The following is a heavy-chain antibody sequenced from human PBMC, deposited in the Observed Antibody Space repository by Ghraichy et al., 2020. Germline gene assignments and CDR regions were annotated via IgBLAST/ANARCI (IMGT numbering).Heavy chain of an antibody. CDR1: GFTFRTYA. CDR2: ITDNGGTT. Sequence: LTCAASGFTFRTYAMSWVRQAPGKGLEWVSAITDNGGTTYDAESVKGRFTISRDNSKNMLFLQMNSLRGEDTAVYYCAKFARDWPNEYLQHWGQGALVTVSS. V-gene: IGHV3-23*01. J-gene: IGHJ1*01. CDR3: AKFARDWPNEYLQH. D-gene: IGHD3/OR15-3a*01.